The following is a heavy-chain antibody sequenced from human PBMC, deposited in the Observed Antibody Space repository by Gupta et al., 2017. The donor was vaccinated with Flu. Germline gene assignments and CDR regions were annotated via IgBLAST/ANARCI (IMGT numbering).Heavy chain of an antibody. V-gene: IGHV3-23*01. D-gene: IGHD3-22*01. CDR1: GLTFSSYA. Sequence: EVQLLESGGGLVQPGGSLRLSCAAPGLTFSSYAMGWVRQAPGKGLEWVSAISGSGGSTYYADSVKGLVTISRDNSKNALLLQLNGLRAEDTAVDYCAGSVDYDISGYFWWFDPWVQGTLVTVCS. CDR3: AGSVDYDISGYFWWFDP. J-gene: IGHJ5*02. CDR2: ISGSGGST.